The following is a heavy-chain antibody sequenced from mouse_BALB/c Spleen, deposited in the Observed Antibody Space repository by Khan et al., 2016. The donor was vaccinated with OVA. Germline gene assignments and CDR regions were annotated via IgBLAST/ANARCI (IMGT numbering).Heavy chain of an antibody. Sequence: EVELVESGGGLVKPGGSLKLSCAASGFTFSSYAMSWVRQTPETRLEWVASISSGGFTYYPDSVKGRFTISRDNARDLLYLQMNSLRSEDTAIYYCTEGLFLYYVDYWGQGTTLTVSS. J-gene: IGHJ2*01. V-gene: IGHV5-6-5*01. CDR3: TEGLFLYYVDY. CDR1: GFTFSSYA. CDR2: ISSGGFT. D-gene: IGHD6-1*01.